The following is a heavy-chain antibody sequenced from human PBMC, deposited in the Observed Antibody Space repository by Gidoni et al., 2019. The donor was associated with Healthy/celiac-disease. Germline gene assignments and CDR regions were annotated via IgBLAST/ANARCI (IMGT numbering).Heavy chain of an antibody. D-gene: IGHD3-3*01. CDR1: GYTFPSYA. CDR2: MNPNSGNT. Sequence: QVQLVQSGAEVKKPGASVTVSCKASGYTFPSYAINWVRQATGQGLEWMGWMNPNSGNTGHAQKFQGRVTMTRNTSISTAYMELSSLRAEYTAVYYCARGGAIFGVVIITALPYYWGQGTLVTVSS. J-gene: IGHJ4*02. CDR3: ARGGAIFGVVIITALPYY. V-gene: IGHV1-8*01.